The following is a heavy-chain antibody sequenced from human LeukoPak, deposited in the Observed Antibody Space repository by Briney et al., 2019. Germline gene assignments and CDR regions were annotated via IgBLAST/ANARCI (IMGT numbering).Heavy chain of an antibody. CDR3: ARVEAVAGSKYFDY. D-gene: IGHD6-19*01. V-gene: IGHV3-64*01. J-gene: IGHJ4*02. Sequence: GGSLRLSCAASGFTFSSYAMHWVRQGPGKGLEYVSAISSNGGSTYYANSVKGRFTISRDNSKNTLYLQMGSLRAEDMAVYYCARVEAVAGSKYFDYWGQGTLVTVSS. CDR1: GFTFSSYA. CDR2: ISSNGGST.